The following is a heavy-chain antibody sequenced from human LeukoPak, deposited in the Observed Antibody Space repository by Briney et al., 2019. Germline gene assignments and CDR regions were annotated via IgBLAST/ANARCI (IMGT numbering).Heavy chain of an antibody. CDR3: ARELDGNGGWFDP. J-gene: IGHJ5*02. D-gene: IGHD5-24*01. Sequence: SETLSLTCTVSGDSIIDYYWSWIRQSPGKGLEWIGEVYYSGSTHYNPSLKSRVTISVDTSKNQFSLRLTSVTAADTAIYYCARELDGNGGWFDPWGQGTLVTVSS. CDR1: GDSIIDYY. V-gene: IGHV4-59*01. CDR2: VYYSGST.